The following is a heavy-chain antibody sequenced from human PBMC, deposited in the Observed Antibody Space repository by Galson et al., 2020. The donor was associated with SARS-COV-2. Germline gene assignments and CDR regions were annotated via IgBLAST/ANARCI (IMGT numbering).Heavy chain of an antibody. D-gene: IGHD3-16*02. CDR3: VRDEVIAKRFDY. CDR2: ISSSSSYT. J-gene: IGHJ4*02. Sequence: GGSLRLSCAASGLTFSDYYMSWIRQAPGKGLEWVSYISSSSSYTNYADSVKGRFTISRDNAKNSLYLQMNSLRAEDTAVYYCVRDEVIAKRFDYWGQGTLVTVSS. CDR1: GLTFSDYY. V-gene: IGHV3-11*05.